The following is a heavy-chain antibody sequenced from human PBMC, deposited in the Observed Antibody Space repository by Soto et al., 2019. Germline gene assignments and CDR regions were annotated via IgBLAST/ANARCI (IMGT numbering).Heavy chain of an antibody. CDR1: GFNFRNAW. Sequence: EVQLVESGGGLVKPGGSLRLSCVASGFNFRNAWVSWVRQAPGKGLEWVGRMRRFLDGGTGEYPAPLEGRFTVSRDDSVNTGYLQVNSLRAEDTAVYYCTTDVAGFCTANICFGDHHSYMDLWGKGTMVTVSS. J-gene: IGHJ6*03. CDR3: TTDVAGFCTANICFGDHHSYMDL. D-gene: IGHD3-16*01. CDR2: MRRFLDGGTG. V-gene: IGHV3-15*01.